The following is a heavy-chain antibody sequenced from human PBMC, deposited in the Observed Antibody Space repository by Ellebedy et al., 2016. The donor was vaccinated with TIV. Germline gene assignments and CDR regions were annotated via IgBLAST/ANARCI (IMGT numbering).Heavy chain of an antibody. CDR3: ARRTSGSYYGDAFDI. D-gene: IGHD1-26*01. Sequence: ASVKVSXXASGYTFTSYYMHWVRQAPGQGLEWMGWMNPNSGNTGYAQKFQGRVTMTRNTSISTAYMELSSLRSEDTAVYYCARRTSGSYYGDAFDIWGQGTMVTVSS. CDR2: MNPNSGNT. V-gene: IGHV1-8*02. CDR1: GYTFTSYY. J-gene: IGHJ3*02.